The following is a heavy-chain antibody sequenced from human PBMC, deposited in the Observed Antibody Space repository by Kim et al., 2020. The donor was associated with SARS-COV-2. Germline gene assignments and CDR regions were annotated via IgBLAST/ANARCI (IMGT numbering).Heavy chain of an antibody. V-gene: IGHV4-39*01. Sequence: SETLSLTCTVSGGSISSSSYYWGWIRQPPGKGLEWIGSIYYSGSTYYNPSLKSRVTISVDTSKNQFSLKLSSVTAADTAVYYCASPGYYYGSGSYRGPGGYWGQGTLVTVSS. CDR3: ASPGYYYGSGSYRGPGGY. J-gene: IGHJ4*02. CDR1: GGSISSSSYY. D-gene: IGHD3-10*01. CDR2: IYYSGST.